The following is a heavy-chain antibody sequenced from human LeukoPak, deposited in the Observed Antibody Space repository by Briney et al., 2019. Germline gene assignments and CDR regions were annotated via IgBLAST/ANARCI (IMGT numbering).Heavy chain of an antibody. CDR2: ISGSDDST. Sequence: GGSLRLSCAASGFTFSSYAMSWVRQAPGKGLEWVSAISGSDDSTYYADSVKSRFTISRDNSKNTLYLQMNNLRAEDTAVYYCAKPSSGWFDYWGQGTLVTVSS. J-gene: IGHJ5*01. D-gene: IGHD6-25*01. CDR3: AKPSSGWFDY. CDR1: GFTFSSYA. V-gene: IGHV3-23*01.